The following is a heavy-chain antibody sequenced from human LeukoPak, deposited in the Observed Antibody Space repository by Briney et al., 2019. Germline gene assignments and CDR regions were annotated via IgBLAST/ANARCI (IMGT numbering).Heavy chain of an antibody. Sequence: ASVKVSCKASGYTFTGYYMHWVRQAPGQGLEWMGWINPNSGGTNYAQKFQGRVTMTRDTSISTAYMELSRLRSDDTAVYYCAGVRYDFWSGGYGMDVWGQGTTVTVSS. CDR2: INPNSGGT. J-gene: IGHJ6*02. CDR3: AGVRYDFWSGGYGMDV. D-gene: IGHD3-3*01. CDR1: GYTFTGYY. V-gene: IGHV1-2*02.